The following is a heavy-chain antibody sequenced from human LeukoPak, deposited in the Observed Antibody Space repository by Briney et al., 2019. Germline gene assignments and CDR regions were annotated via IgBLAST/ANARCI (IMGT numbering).Heavy chain of an antibody. V-gene: IGHV3-66*02. Sequence: PGGSLRLSCAASGFTFSSYWMSWVRQAPGKGLGWVSVIYSGGSTYYADSVKGRFTISRDNSKNTLYLQMNSLRAEDTAVYYCAKDSSLIVVVPAGPDYWGQGTLVTVSS. J-gene: IGHJ4*02. D-gene: IGHD2-2*01. CDR3: AKDSSLIVVVPAGPDY. CDR1: GFTFSSYW. CDR2: IYSGGST.